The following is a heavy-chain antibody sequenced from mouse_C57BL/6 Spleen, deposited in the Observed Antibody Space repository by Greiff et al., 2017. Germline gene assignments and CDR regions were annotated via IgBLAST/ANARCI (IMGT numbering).Heavy chain of an antibody. J-gene: IGHJ1*03. V-gene: IGHV5-4*01. CDR2: ISDGGSYT. CDR1: GFTFSSYA. CDR3: AREHDWYFDV. Sequence: VMLVESGGGLVKPGGSLKLSCAASGFTFSSYAMSWVRQTPEKRLEWVATISDGGSYTYYPDNVKGRFTISRDNAKNNLYLQMSHLKSEDTAMYYCAREHDWYFDVWGTGTTVTVSS.